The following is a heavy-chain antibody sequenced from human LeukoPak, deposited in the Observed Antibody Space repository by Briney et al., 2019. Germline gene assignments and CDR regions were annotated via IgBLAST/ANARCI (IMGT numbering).Heavy chain of an antibody. CDR2: IIPIFGTA. CDR3: ARVLADAFDI. J-gene: IGHJ3*02. CDR1: GGTFSSYA. D-gene: IGHD3-3*01. V-gene: IGHV1-69*01. Sequence: SVKVSCKASGGTFSSYAISWVRQAPGQGLEWMGGIIPIFGTANYAQKFQGRVTITADESTSTAYMELGSLRSEDTAVYYCARVLADAFDIWGQGTMVTVSS.